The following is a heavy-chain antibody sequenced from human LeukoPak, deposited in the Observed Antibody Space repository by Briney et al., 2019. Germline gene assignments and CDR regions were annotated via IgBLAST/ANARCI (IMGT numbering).Heavy chain of an antibody. CDR1: GYTFTDYH. Sequence: ASVKVSCKASGYTFTDYHMHWVRQAPGQGLEWMGWINAKSGDTKYAQKFQARVTMTRDTSITTTYMEVSRLSSDDTAVYYCARQNTGQLDYWGQGTLVTVSS. D-gene: IGHD2-8*02. CDR2: INAKSGDT. CDR3: ARQNTGQLDY. V-gene: IGHV1-2*02. J-gene: IGHJ4*02.